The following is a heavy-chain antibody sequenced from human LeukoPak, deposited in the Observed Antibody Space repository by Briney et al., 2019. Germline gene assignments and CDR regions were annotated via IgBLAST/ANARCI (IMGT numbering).Heavy chain of an antibody. V-gene: IGHV4-34*01. Sequence: SETLSLTFAVYGGSFSNYYWSWIRQPPGKGLEWIGEINHGGTTKYNPSLKSRVTISVDTSKKQFSLKLISVTAADTSVYYCARARRVYGRSFDYWGQGTLVTVSS. CDR2: INHGGTT. J-gene: IGHJ4*02. D-gene: IGHD5/OR15-5a*01. CDR3: ARARRVYGRSFDY. CDR1: GGSFSNYY.